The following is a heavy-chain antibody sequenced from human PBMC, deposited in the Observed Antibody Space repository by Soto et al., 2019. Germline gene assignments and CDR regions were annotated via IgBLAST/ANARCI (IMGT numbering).Heavy chain of an antibody. CDR2: ISSSGSTI. CDR1: GFTFSSYE. J-gene: IGHJ3*02. V-gene: IGHV3-48*03. CDR3: ARDGEGRIAAAGRAFDI. Sequence: GGSLRLSCAASGFTFSSYEMNWVRQAPGKGLEWVSYISSSGSTIYYADSVKGRFTISRDNAKNSLYLQMNSLRAEDTAVYYCARDGEGRIAAAGRAFDIWGQGTMVT. D-gene: IGHD6-13*01.